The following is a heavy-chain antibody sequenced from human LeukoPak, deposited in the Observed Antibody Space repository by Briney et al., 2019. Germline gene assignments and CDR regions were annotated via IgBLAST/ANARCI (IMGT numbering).Heavy chain of an antibody. V-gene: IGHV5-51*01. J-gene: IGHJ3*02. CDR2: IYPGDSDT. CDR3: ARPANRGDAFDI. D-gene: IGHD2/OR15-2a*01. Sequence: GESLKISCKGSGNTFSGYWIAWVRQLPGKGLEWMGIIYPGDSDTRYSPSFQGQVTISADKSITTAYLQWSSLRASDTAMYYCARPANRGDAFDIWGQGTMVTVSS. CDR1: GNTFSGYW.